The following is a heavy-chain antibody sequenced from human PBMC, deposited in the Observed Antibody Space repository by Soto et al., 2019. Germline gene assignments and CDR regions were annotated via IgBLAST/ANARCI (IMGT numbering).Heavy chain of an antibody. CDR1: GGSISSYY. V-gene: IGHV4-59*12. J-gene: IGHJ6*02. D-gene: IGHD6-13*01. Sequence: SETLSLTCTVSGGSISSYYWSWIRQPPGKGLEWIGYIYYSGSTNYNPSLKSRVTISVDTSKNQFSLKLSSVTAADTAVYYCARTPSSSWYATPPYYYYGMDVWGQGTTVT. CDR3: ARTPSSSWYATPPYYYYGMDV. CDR2: IYYSGST.